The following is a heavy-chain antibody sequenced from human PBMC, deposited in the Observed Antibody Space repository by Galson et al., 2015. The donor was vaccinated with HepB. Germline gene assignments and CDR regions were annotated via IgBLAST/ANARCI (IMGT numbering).Heavy chain of an antibody. V-gene: IGHV1-24*01. CDR3: ATRGVFGVAYDAFDI. Sequence: SVKVSCKVSGYTLTELPMHWVRQAPGKGLEWMGGFDPEDGETIYAQKFQGRVTMTEDTSTDTAYMELSSLRSEDTAVYYCATRGVFGVAYDAFDIWGQGTMVTVSS. CDR2: FDPEDGET. CDR1: GYTLTELP. D-gene: IGHD3-3*01. J-gene: IGHJ3*02.